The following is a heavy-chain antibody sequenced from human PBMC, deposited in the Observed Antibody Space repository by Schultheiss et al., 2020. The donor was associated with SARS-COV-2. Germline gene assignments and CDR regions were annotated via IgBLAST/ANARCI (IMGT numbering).Heavy chain of an antibody. CDR3: ARDYWQQLVDY. Sequence: SQTLSLTCTVSGGSISSSSYYWGWIRQPPGKGPEWIATIYYSGNTYYSPSLESRVTISVDTSKNQFSLRLTSLTAADTAVYYCARDYWQQLVDYWGQGTLVTVSS. V-gene: IGHV4-39*07. D-gene: IGHD6-13*01. CDR2: IYYSGNT. J-gene: IGHJ4*02. CDR1: GGSISSSSYY.